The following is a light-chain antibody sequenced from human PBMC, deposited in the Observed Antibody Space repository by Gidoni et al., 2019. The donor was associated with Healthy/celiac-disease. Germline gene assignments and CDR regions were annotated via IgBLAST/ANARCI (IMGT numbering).Light chain of an antibody. J-gene: IGKJ1*01. CDR3: QQRSNWPWT. Sequence: EIVLTQSPAPLSLSPGERATLSCSARQSVSSYLAWYQQKPGQAPRLLIYDASNRATGIPARFSGSGSGTDFTLTISSLGPEEFAVYYGQQRSNWPWTFGQGTKVEIK. CDR1: QSVSSY. CDR2: DAS. V-gene: IGKV3-11*01.